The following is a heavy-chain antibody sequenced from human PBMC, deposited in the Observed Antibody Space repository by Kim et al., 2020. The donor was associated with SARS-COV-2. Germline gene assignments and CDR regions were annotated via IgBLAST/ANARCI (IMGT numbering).Heavy chain of an antibody. D-gene: IGHD1-26*01. V-gene: IGHV3-23*01. CDR3: AKQTEKYSGSYLRSGYFDY. CDR2: ISGSGGST. Sequence: GGSLRLSCAASGFTFSSYAMSWVRQAPGKGLEWVSAISGSGGSTYYADSVKGRFTISRDNSKNTLYLQMNSLRAEDTAVYYCAKQTEKYSGSYLRSGYFDYWGEGTLVTVSS. CDR1: GFTFSSYA. J-gene: IGHJ4*02.